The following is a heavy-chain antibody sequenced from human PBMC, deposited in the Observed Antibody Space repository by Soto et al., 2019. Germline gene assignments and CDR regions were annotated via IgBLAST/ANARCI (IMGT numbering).Heavy chain of an antibody. Sequence: PGGSLRLSCATSGFTFSSYAMSWVRQAPGKGLEWVSAISGSGGSTYYADSVKGRFTISRDNSKNTLYLQMNSLRAEDTAVYYCAKIPEWLRGIDYWGQGTLVTVSS. D-gene: IGHD5-12*01. CDR1: GFTFSSYA. V-gene: IGHV3-23*01. CDR3: AKIPEWLRGIDY. CDR2: ISGSGGST. J-gene: IGHJ4*02.